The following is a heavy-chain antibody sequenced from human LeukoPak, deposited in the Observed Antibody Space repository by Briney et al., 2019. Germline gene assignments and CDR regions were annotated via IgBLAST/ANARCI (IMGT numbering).Heavy chain of an antibody. CDR3: ARDLSPGSYYHTSFGY. CDR1: GFTFSSYS. D-gene: IGHD3-10*01. J-gene: IGHJ4*02. V-gene: IGHV3-21*01. CDR2: ISNSSSYI. Sequence: GGSLRLSCAASGFTFSSYSMSWVRQAPGKGLEWVSSISNSSSYIYYADSVKGRFTISRDNAKNSLYLQMDSLRAEDRAVYFCARDLSPGSYYHTSFGYWGQGTLVTVSS.